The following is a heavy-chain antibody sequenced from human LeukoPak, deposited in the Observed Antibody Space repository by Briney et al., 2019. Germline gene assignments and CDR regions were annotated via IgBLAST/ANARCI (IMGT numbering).Heavy chain of an antibody. V-gene: IGHV1-24*01. J-gene: IGHJ5*02. D-gene: IGHD3-22*01. Sequence: ASVKVSCKVSGYTLTELSMHWVRQAPGKGLEWMGGFDPEDGETIYAQKFQGRVTMTEDTSTDTAYMELSSLRPEDTAVYYCATVNYDSSGYYDLSPRRNWFDPWGQGTLVTVSS. CDR1: GYTLTELS. CDR2: FDPEDGET. CDR3: ATVNYDSSGYYDLSPRRNWFDP.